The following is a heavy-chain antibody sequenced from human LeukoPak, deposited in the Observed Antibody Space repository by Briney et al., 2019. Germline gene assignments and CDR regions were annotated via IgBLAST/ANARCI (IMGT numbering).Heavy chain of an antibody. J-gene: IGHJ2*01. CDR1: GFTFEDHA. Sequence: PGRSLRLSCAGSGFTFEDHAMHWVRQVPGKGLQWVSGIGWSGDNIGYADSVQGRFTISRDNAKNTLYLQMNSLRAEDTAVYYCARALWFGELPDWYFDLWGRGTLVTVSS. CDR2: IGWSGDNI. CDR3: ARALWFGELPDWYFDL. D-gene: IGHD3-10*01. V-gene: IGHV3-9*01.